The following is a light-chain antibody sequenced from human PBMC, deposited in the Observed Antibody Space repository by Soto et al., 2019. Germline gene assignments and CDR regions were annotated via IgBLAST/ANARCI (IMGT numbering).Light chain of an antibody. CDR1: SSNIGAGYD. CDR2: GNS. CDR3: QSFDSILSGSV. Sequence: QSVLTQPPSVSGAPGQRVTISCTGSSSNIGAGYDVHWYQQLPGTAPKLLIYGNSNRPSGVPDRFSGSKSGTSASLAITGLQAEDEADYYCQSFDSILSGSVFGGGTKLPVL. J-gene: IGLJ2*01. V-gene: IGLV1-40*01.